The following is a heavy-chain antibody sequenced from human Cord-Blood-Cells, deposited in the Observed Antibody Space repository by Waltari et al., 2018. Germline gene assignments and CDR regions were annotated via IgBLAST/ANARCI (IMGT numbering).Heavy chain of an antibody. V-gene: IGHV1-69*04. Sequence: QVQLVQSGAEVKKPGSSVKVSCKASGGTFSSYAISWVRQAPGQGLEWMGGIIPILGIANDARKFQGRVTITADESTSTAYMELSSLRSEDTAVYYCAREGYCSSTSCPYYYYMDVWGKGTTVTVSS. CDR3: AREGYCSSTSCPYYYYMDV. J-gene: IGHJ6*03. CDR1: GGTFSSYA. CDR2: IIPILGIA. D-gene: IGHD2-2*01.